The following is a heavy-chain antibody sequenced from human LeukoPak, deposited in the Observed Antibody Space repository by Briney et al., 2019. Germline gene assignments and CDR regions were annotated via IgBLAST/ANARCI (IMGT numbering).Heavy chain of an antibody. D-gene: IGHD1-26*01. CDR2: FFYSGST. V-gene: IGHV4-39*07. Sequence: SETLSLTCTVSGGSISSSSYYWAWIRQPPGKGLEWIGTFFYSGSTYFNPSLKSRVTISVDTSKNQFSLKLSSVTAADTAVYYCARIPKDGMLDPWGQGTLVTVSS. CDR3: ARIPKDGMLDP. J-gene: IGHJ5*02. CDR1: GGSISSSSYY.